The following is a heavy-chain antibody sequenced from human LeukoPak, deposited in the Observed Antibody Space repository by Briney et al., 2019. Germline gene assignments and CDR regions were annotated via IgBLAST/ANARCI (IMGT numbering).Heavy chain of an antibody. V-gene: IGHV4-34*01. Sequence: SETLSLTCAVYCGSFSGYYWSWIRKPPGKGLEWIGEINHSGSTNYNPSLKSRVTISVDTSKNQFSLKLSSVTAADTAVYYCARGAPRYCSSTSCYGGDYWGQGTLVTVSS. J-gene: IGHJ4*02. D-gene: IGHD2-2*01. CDR3: ARGAPRYCSSTSCYGGDY. CDR1: CGSFSGYY. CDR2: INHSGST.